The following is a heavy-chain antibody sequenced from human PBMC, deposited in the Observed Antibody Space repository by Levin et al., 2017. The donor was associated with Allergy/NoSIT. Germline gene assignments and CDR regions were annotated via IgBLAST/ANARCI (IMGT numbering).Heavy chain of an antibody. D-gene: IGHD2-8*01. CDR2: IYYSGNT. CDR1: GGSISTYF. CDR3: ARRYCTPTSCFFDY. V-gene: IGHV4-59*12. J-gene: IGHJ4*03. Sequence: PGGSLRLSCSVSGGSISTYFWSWIRQPPGKGLEWIGYIYYSGNTNYNPSLESRVTISIDTSKNQFSLKLSSVTAADTAVYYCARRYCTPTSCFFDYWGQGTLVTVSS.